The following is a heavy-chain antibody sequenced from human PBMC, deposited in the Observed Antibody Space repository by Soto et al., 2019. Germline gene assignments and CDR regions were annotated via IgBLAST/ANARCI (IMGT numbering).Heavy chain of an antibody. CDR2: IIPIFGTA. D-gene: IGHD4-17*01. CDR1: GGTFSSYA. J-gene: IGHJ4*02. CDR3: ARAIKTTVTALDY. Sequence: SVKVSCKASGGTFSSYAISWVRQAPGQGLEWMGGIIPIFGTANYARKFQGRVTITADESTSTAYMELSSLRSEDTAVYYCARAIKTTVTALDYWGQGTLVTVSS. V-gene: IGHV1-69*13.